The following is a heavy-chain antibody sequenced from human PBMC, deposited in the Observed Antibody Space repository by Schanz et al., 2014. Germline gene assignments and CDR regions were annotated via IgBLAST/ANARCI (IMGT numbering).Heavy chain of an antibody. CDR3: ARLDSSSWYPRY. J-gene: IGHJ4*02. V-gene: IGHV3-23*01. CDR2: IGGSGDST. D-gene: IGHD6-13*01. CDR1: GFTFSNHA. Sequence: EVHLLESGGGLVQPGGSLRLSCAASGFTFSNHALSWVRQAPGKGLEWVSGIGGSGDSTHYADSVKGRFTTSRDNGKKSMYLQMNSLRAEDTAVYYCARLDSSSWYPRYWGQGTLVTVSS.